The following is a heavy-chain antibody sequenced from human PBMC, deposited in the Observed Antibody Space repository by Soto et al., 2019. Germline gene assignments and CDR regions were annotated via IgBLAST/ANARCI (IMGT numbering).Heavy chain of an antibody. CDR2: INPNGGVT. J-gene: IGHJ6*03. CDR3: ARESGGATATLDYYYFYMDV. CDR1: GDSFNDYY. Sequence: VQLVQSGAEVKKPGASVKVSCKTSGDSFNDYYIHWVRQAPGQGLEWMGWINPNGGVTKYAQKFQGRVTVTRDTSIRTVYMELSSLRSDDTAGYYCARESGGATATLDYYYFYMDVGGKGTTVTVAS. V-gene: IGHV1-2*02. D-gene: IGHD1-26*01.